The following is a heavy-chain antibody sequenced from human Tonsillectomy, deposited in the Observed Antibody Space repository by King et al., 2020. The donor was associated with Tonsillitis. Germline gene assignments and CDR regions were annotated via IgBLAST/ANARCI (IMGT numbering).Heavy chain of an antibody. V-gene: IGHV1-2*02. CDR3: ARGSPIVVVVAASSAPYYYYGLYV. CDR1: GYTFTGYY. CDR2: INPNSGGT. J-gene: IGHJ6*02. D-gene: IGHD2-15*01. Sequence: VQLVQSGAEVKEPGASVKVSCKASGYTFTGYYIHWVRQAPGQGLEWMGWINPNSGGTKYEQNFPGRVTMTRDTSISTAYMELTRLRSDDTAVYYCARGSPIVVVVAASSAPYYYYGLYVWGQGTTVTVSS.